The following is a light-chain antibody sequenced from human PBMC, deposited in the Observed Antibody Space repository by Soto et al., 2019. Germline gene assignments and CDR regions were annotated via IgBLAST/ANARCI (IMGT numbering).Light chain of an antibody. Sequence: DIQMTQSPSSLSASVGDRVTITCRASQSISRHLNWYQQKPGKAPILLIFGASTLQSGVPTSFSGSGSGTDFTLTISSLQPEDFATYYCQQSYSTPRTFXQGTKVDIK. V-gene: IGKV1-39*01. CDR1: QSISRH. CDR3: QQSYSTPRT. CDR2: GAS. J-gene: IGKJ1*01.